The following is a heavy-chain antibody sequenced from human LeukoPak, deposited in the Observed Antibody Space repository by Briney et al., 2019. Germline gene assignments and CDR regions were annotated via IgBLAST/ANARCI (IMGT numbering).Heavy chain of an antibody. CDR3: ARDEFVVRGVITRYYYYYGMDV. CDR1: GYTFTSYG. Sequence: VSVKVSCKASGYTFTSYGISWVRQAPGQGLEWMGWISAYNGNTNYAQKLQGRVTMTTDTSASTAYMELRSLRSDDTAVYYCARDEFVVRGVITRYYYYYGMDVWGQGTTVTVSS. CDR2: ISAYNGNT. V-gene: IGHV1-18*01. J-gene: IGHJ6*02. D-gene: IGHD3-10*01.